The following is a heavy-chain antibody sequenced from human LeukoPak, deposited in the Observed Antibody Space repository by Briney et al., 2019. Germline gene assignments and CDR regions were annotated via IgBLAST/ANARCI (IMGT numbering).Heavy chain of an antibody. V-gene: IGHV1-8*01. CDR2: MNPNSGNT. Sequence: SVKVSCKASGYTFTSYDINWVRQATGQGLEWMGWMNPNSGNTGYAQKFQGRVTMTGNTSISTAYMELSSLRSEDTAVYYCAGGTYYDFWSGYYGGMDVWGQGTTVTVSS. CDR3: AGGTYYDFWSGYYGGMDV. J-gene: IGHJ6*02. CDR1: GYTFTSYD. D-gene: IGHD3-3*01.